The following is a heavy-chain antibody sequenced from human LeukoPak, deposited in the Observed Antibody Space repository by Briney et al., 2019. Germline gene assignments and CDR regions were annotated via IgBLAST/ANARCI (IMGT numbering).Heavy chain of an antibody. V-gene: IGHV3-48*03. CDR3: AREGGGVRPYYYYNGMDV. J-gene: IGHJ6*04. CDR1: GFTFSSYE. CDR2: ISSSGSTI. D-gene: IGHD3-16*01. Sequence: GGSLRLSCAASGFTFSSYEMNWVRQAPGKGLEWVSDISSSGSTIYYADSVKGRFTISRDNAKNSLYLQMSSLRVDDTAVYYCAREGGGVRPYYYYNGMDVWGKGTTVTVSS.